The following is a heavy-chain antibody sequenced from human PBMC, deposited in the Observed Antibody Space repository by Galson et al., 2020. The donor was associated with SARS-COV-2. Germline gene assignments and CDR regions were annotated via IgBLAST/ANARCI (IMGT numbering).Heavy chain of an antibody. CDR2: INWNGGST. V-gene: IGHV3-20*01. CDR1: GFTFDDYG. D-gene: IGHD6-19*01. CDR3: ARDSGAVAGIDFLPNWFDP. J-gene: IGHJ5*02. Sequence: GESLKISCAASGFTFDDYGMSWVRQAPGKGLEWVSGINWNGGSTGYADSVKGRFTISRDNAKNSLYLQMNSLRAEDTALYHCARDSGAVAGIDFLPNWFDPWGQGTLVTVSS.